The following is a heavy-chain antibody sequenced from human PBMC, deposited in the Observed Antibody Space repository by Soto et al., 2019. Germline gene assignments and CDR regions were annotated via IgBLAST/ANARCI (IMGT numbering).Heavy chain of an antibody. D-gene: IGHD3-10*01. V-gene: IGHV3-23*01. J-gene: IGHJ4*01. CDR2: ITDTGGDS. Sequence: GGSLRLSCVASGFTFGSRAMSWVRQAPGEGLEWVSTITDTGGDSKSADSVRGRFAISRDNSRNTLYLQMSSLRAEDAAVYYCASGSKDSYPGSRIFDFWGRGTLVTVSS. CDR1: GFTFGSRA. CDR3: ASGSKDSYPGSRIFDF.